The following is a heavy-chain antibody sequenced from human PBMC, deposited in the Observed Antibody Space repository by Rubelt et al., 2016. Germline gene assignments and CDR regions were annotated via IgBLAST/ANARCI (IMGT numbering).Heavy chain of an antibody. J-gene: IGHJ3*02. Sequence: EVQVLESGGGLVQPGGSLRLSCAASGFTFSNYAMTWVRQAPGKGLEWVSSISGSGGSTYYADSVKGRFTISRDKSKNTLYLQMNSLRAKDTAIYYGAKDFIGVLPDAFDIWGQGTMVTVSS. V-gene: IGHV3-23*01. D-gene: IGHD3-10*01. CDR3: AKDFIGVLPDAFDI. CDR1: GFTFSNYA. CDR2: ISGSGGST.